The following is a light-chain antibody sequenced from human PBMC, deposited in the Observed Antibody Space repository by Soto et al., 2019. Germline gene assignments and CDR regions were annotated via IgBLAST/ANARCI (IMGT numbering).Light chain of an antibody. CDR1: QSISSW. V-gene: IGKV1-5*03. CDR2: KAS. J-gene: IGKJ1*01. CDR3: QKYNDWPPWT. Sequence: DIQMTQSPSTLSASVGDRVTITCRASQSISSWLAWYQQKPGKAPKLLXYKASSLESGVPDRFSGSGSGTEFTLTISRLQSEDFAVYYCQKYNDWPPWTVGQGTKVDIK.